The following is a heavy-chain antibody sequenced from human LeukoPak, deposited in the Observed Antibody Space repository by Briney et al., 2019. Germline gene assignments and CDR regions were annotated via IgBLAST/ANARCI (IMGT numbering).Heavy chain of an antibody. CDR2: ISGTGSTI. Sequence: GGSLRLSCAASGFTFSTYVMTWVRQAPGKGLEWVSSISGTGSTIYYADPVKGRFTISRDNSRNTLYLQMNSLRAEDTAIYYCAKDMAEYNSNWNPLDSWGQGTLVTVSS. CDR3: AKDMAEYNSNWNPLDS. V-gene: IGHV3-23*01. J-gene: IGHJ4*02. CDR1: GFTFSTYV. D-gene: IGHD1-1*01.